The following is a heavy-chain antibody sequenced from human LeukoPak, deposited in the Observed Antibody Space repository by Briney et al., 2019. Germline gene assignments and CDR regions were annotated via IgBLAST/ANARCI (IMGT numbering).Heavy chain of an antibody. Sequence: ASETLSLTCTASGGSINSYYWSWIRQPPGKGLEWIGYIYYSGSTNHNPSLKSRVTISVDTSKNQFSLKLSSVTAADTAVYYCARRSTSGWGWFDPWGQGTLVTVSS. D-gene: IGHD6-19*01. J-gene: IGHJ5*02. CDR3: ARRSTSGWGWFDP. V-gene: IGHV4-59*08. CDR2: IYYSGST. CDR1: GGSINSYY.